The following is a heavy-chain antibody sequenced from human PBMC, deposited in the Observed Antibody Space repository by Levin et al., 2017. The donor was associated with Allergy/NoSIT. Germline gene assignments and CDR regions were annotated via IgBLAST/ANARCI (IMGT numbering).Heavy chain of an antibody. J-gene: IGHJ6*03. V-gene: IGHV4-30-2*01. Sequence: PSETLSLTCAVSGGSISSGGYSWSWIRQPPGKGLEWIGYIYHSGSTYYNPSLKSRVTISVDRSKNQFSLKLSSVTAADTAVYYCARVYSERPYYDYYMDVWGKGTTVTVSS. CDR3: ARVYSERPYYDYYMDV. CDR2: IYHSGST. D-gene: IGHD1-26*01. CDR1: GGSISSGGYS.